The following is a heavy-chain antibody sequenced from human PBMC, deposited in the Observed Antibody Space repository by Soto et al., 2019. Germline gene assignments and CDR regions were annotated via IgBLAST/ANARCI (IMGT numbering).Heavy chain of an antibody. Sequence: VQLVESGGGVVQPGRSLRLSCAASGFIFSSYAMHWVRQAPGKGLEWVAVISYDGSNKYYADSVKGRFTISRDNSKNTLYLQMNSLRAEDTAVYYCATWELLDYWGQGTLVTVSS. CDR3: ATWELLDY. CDR1: GFIFSSYA. V-gene: IGHV3-30-3*01. CDR2: ISYDGSNK. D-gene: IGHD1-26*01. J-gene: IGHJ4*02.